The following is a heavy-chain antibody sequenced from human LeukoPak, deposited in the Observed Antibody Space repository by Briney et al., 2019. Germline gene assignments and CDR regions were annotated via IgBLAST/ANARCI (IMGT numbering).Heavy chain of an antibody. J-gene: IGHJ4*02. Sequence: SVKVSCKASGGTFSSYAISWVRQAPGQGLEWMGRIIPILGIANYAQKLQGRVTMTTDTSTSTAYMELRSLRSDDTAVYYCARDRELPTDYWGQGTLVTVSS. CDR1: GGTFSSYA. CDR2: IIPILGIA. D-gene: IGHD1-26*01. V-gene: IGHV1-69*04. CDR3: ARDRELPTDY.